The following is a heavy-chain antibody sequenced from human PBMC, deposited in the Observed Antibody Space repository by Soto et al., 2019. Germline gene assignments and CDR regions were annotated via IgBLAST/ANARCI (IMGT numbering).Heavy chain of an antibody. J-gene: IGHJ4*02. D-gene: IGHD3-22*01. CDR3: ANDIYDANPVFDY. CDR2: ISYDGSNK. Sequence: PGGSLRLSCAASGFTFSSYGMHWVRQAPGKGLEWVAVISYDGSNKYYADSVKGRFTISRDNSKNTLYLQMNSLRAEDTAVYYCANDIYDANPVFDYWGQGTLVTVSS. V-gene: IGHV3-30*18. CDR1: GFTFSSYG.